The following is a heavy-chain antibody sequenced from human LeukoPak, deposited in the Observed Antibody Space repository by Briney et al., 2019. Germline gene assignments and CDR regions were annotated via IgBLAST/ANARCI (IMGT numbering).Heavy chain of an antibody. Sequence: SETLSLTCTVSGGSISSSSYYWGWIRQPPGKGLEWIGSIYYSGSTYYNPSLKSRVAISLDTSKNQFSLKLSALTAADTAVYYCARLVRIDYWGQGTLVTVSS. CDR1: GGSISSSSYY. CDR3: ARLVRIDY. J-gene: IGHJ4*02. V-gene: IGHV4-39*01. CDR2: IYYSGST.